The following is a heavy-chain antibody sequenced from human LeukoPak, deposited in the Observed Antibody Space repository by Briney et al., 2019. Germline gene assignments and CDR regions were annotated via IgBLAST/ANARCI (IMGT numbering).Heavy chain of an antibody. CDR2: IWYDGSNK. J-gene: IGHJ4*02. CDR3: ARGVAAAGFFDY. CDR1: GFTFSSYG. D-gene: IGHD6-13*01. Sequence: PGGSLRLSCAASGFTFSSYGMHWVRQAPGKGLEWVAVIWYDGSNKYYADSVKGRFTISRDNSKNTLYLQMKSLRAEDTAVYYCARGVAAAGFFDYWGQGTLVTVSS. V-gene: IGHV3-33*01.